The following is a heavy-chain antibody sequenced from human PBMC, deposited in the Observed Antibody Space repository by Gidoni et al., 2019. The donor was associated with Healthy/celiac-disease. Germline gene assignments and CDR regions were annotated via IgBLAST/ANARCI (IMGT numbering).Heavy chain of an antibody. J-gene: IGHJ3*02. D-gene: IGHD3-16*01. V-gene: IGHV4-38-2*01. CDR1: GYSISSGYY. CDR3: ARGAVGAFDI. Sequence: QVQLQESGPGLVKPSETLSLTCPVSGYSISSGYYWGWIRQPPGKGLEWIGSIYHSGSTYYNPSIKSRVTISVDTSKNQCSLKLSSVTAADTAVYYCARGAVGAFDIWGQGTMVTVSS. CDR2: IYHSGST.